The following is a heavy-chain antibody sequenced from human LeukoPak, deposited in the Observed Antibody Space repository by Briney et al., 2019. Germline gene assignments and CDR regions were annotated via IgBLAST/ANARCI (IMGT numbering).Heavy chain of an antibody. CDR1: GGSISSGGYY. CDR3: ARVGVMYNWNYVDY. Sequence: SETLSLTCTVSGGSISSGGYYWSWIRQPPGKGLEWIGYIYHSGSTYYNPSLKSRVTISVDRSKNQFSLKLSSVTAADTAVYYCARVGVMYNWNYVDYWGQGTLVTVSS. CDR2: IYHSGST. J-gene: IGHJ4*02. V-gene: IGHV4-30-2*01. D-gene: IGHD1-20*01.